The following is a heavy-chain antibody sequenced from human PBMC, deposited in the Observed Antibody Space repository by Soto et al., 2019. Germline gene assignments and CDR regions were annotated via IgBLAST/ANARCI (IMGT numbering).Heavy chain of an antibody. V-gene: IGHV4-34*01. D-gene: IGHD5-18*01. CDR3: ARHLRPRTAMVTGFDY. CDR1: VGPSSGYY. J-gene: IGHJ4*02. CDR2: INHSGST. Sequence: QVQLQQWGQGLLNPSETLPLTCAALVGPSSGYYWGGIRQPPGRGLNWIGEINHSGSTTYNPSFKSRVTISVDTSKNQFSLKLSSVTAADTAVYYCARHLRPRTAMVTGFDYWGQGTLVTVSS.